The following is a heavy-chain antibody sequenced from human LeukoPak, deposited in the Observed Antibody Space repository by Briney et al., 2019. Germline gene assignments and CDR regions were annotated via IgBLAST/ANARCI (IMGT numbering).Heavy chain of an antibody. CDR1: GFTFSSYA. V-gene: IGHV3-23*01. CDR2: ISGSGGNT. Sequence: GGSLRLSCAASGFTFSSYAMSWVRQAPGKGLEWVSAISGSGGNTYYADSVKGRFTISRDNSKNTLYLQMNSLRAEDTAVYYCAKAHLPRRWIQSSSFDYWGQGTLVTVSS. J-gene: IGHJ4*02. D-gene: IGHD5-18*01. CDR3: AKAHLPRRWIQSSSFDY.